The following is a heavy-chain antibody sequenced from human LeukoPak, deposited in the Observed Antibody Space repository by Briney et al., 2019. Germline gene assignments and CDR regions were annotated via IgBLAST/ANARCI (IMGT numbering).Heavy chain of an antibody. CDR3: AKAYAFVGANFFDY. D-gene: IGHD1-26*01. V-gene: IGHV3-23*01. J-gene: IGHJ4*02. CDR1: GFTFSTYA. Sequence: GGSLRLSCAASGFTFSTYAMSWVRQAPGKGLEWVSAIGDTTYYADSVKGRFTISRDNSKNTLYLQMDNLRAEDAAIYYCAKAYAFVGANFFDYWGQGTLVTVSS. CDR2: IGDTT.